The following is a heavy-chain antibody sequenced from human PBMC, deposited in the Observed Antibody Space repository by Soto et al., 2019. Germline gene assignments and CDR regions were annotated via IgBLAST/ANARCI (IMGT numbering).Heavy chain of an antibody. CDR1: GYTFTSYG. J-gene: IGHJ4*02. Sequence: ASVKVSCKASGYTFTSYGISWVRQAPGQGLEWMGWISAYNGNTNYAQKLQGRVTMTTDTSTSTAYMELRGLRSDDTAVYYCARDIPAIRYFDWLSRSGISPFDYWGQGTLVTVSS. D-gene: IGHD3-9*01. CDR3: ARDIPAIRYFDWLSRSGISPFDY. CDR2: ISAYNGNT. V-gene: IGHV1-18*04.